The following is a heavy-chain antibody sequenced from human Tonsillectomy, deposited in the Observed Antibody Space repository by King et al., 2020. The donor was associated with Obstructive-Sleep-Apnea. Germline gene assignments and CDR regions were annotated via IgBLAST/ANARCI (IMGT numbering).Heavy chain of an antibody. D-gene: IGHD5-24*01. CDR1: GGTFSSYA. V-gene: IGHV1-69*04. J-gene: IGHJ4*02. CDR2: IIPILGIA. CDR3: ARAEGDGYNSNNPFDY. Sequence: QLVQSGAEVKKPGSSVKVSCKASGGTFSSYAISWVRQAPGQGLAWMGWIIPILGIAHSAQQFQGRVTITADKSTSTAYMELSSLRSEDTAVYYFARAEGDGYNSNNPFDYWGQGTLVTVSS.